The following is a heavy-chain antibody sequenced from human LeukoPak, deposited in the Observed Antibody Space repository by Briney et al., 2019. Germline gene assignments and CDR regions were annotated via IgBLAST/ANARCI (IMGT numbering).Heavy chain of an antibody. CDR3: AREQAGSAGAFDI. D-gene: IGHD1-14*01. Sequence: PGGSLRLSCAASGFTFSSYWMSWVRQAPGKGLEWVANIKQDGGEKYYVDSVKGRFTISRDNAKNSLYLQMNSLRAEDTAVYYSAREQAGSAGAFDIWGQGTMVTVSS. CDR2: IKQDGGEK. V-gene: IGHV3-7*01. CDR1: GFTFSSYW. J-gene: IGHJ3*02.